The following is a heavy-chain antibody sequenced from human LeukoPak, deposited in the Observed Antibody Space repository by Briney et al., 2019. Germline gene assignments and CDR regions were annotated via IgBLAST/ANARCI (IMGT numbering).Heavy chain of an antibody. CDR2: ISYDGSNK. D-gene: IGHD2-2*01. Sequence: GGSLRLSCAASGFAFSSYAMHWVRQAPGKGLKWVAVISYDGSNKYYADSVKGRFTISRDNSKNTLYLQMNSLRAEDTAVYYCARASSTSCPEWFDPWGQGTLVTVSS. CDR1: GFAFSSYA. V-gene: IGHV3-30-3*01. J-gene: IGHJ5*02. CDR3: ARASSTSCPEWFDP.